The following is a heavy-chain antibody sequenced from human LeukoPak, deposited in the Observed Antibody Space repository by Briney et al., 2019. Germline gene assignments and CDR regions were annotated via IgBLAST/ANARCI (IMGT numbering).Heavy chain of an antibody. CDR1: GGSISSASSF. D-gene: IGHD3-22*01. J-gene: IGHJ3*01. CDR3: AKARVRHSDSSGLYAFDF. CDR2: LYYGGST. V-gene: IGHV4-39*01. Sequence: SETLSLTCTVSGGSISSASSFWGWIRQPPGKGLEWIGTLYYGGSTYYNASLKSRVTMSGDTSRNQFSLRLDSVNAADTAVYYCAKARVRHSDSSGLYAFDFWGRGTMVTVSS.